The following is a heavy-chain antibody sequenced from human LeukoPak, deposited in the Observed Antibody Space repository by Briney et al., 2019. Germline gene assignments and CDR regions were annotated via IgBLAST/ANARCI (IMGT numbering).Heavy chain of an antibody. D-gene: IGHD4-17*01. CDR1: GFTFSSYS. CDR2: ISSSSSYI. Sequence: GGSLRLSCAASGFTFSSYSMNWVRQAPGQGLEWVSSISSSSSYIYYADTVKGRFTISRDNAKNSLYLQMNSLRAEDTAVYYCARDPGQQTPTGDYPYYFDYWGQGTLVTVSS. V-gene: IGHV3-21*01. CDR3: ARDPGQQTPTGDYPYYFDY. J-gene: IGHJ4*02.